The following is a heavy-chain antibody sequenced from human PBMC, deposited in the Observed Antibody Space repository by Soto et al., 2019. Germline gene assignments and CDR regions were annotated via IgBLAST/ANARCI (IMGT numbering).Heavy chain of an antibody. CDR3: ARSDTIFGVLDHYYLEV. CDR1: GGSFSGYY. Sequence: SETLSLTCAVYGGSFSGYYWSWIRQPPGKGLEWIGEINHSGSTNYNPSLKSRVTISVHTSKNQFSLKLSSVTAADTAVYYCARSDTIFGVLDHYYLEVWGKGTTVTVSS. D-gene: IGHD3-3*01. J-gene: IGHJ6*03. CDR2: INHSGST. V-gene: IGHV4-34*01.